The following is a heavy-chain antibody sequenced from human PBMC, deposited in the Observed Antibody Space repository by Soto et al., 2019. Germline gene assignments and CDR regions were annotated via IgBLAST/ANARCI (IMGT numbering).Heavy chain of an antibody. CDR3: ARGGLHYYDSSGYSATPKGYYYYGMDV. Sequence: SETLSLTCTVSGGSISSSSYYWGWIRQPPGKGLEWIGSIYYSGSTYYNPSLKSRVTISVDTSKNQFSLKLSSVTAADTAVYYCARGGLHYYDSSGYSATPKGYYYYGMDVWGQGTTVTVSS. CDR2: IYYSGST. CDR1: GGSISSSSYY. D-gene: IGHD3-22*01. J-gene: IGHJ6*02. V-gene: IGHV4-39*01.